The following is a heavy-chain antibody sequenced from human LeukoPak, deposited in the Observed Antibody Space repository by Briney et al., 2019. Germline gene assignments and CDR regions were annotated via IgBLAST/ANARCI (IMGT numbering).Heavy chain of an antibody. CDR3: ATGGPDYKTYYFDY. CDR1: VYTLVELS. D-gene: IGHD3-16*01. J-gene: IGHJ4*02. Sequence: GASVKVSCKVSVYTLVELSMHWVRQPPGKGFEWMGGFDPEDDETIYAQKFQGRVTVTEDTSTDTAYMGLSSLRCEDTAVYYCATGGPDYKTYYFDYWGQGTLVTVSS. V-gene: IGHV1-24*01. CDR2: FDPEDDET.